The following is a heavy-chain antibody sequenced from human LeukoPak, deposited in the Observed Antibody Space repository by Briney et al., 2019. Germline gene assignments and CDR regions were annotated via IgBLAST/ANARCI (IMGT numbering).Heavy chain of an antibody. D-gene: IGHD6-13*01. CDR1: RFTFDDYA. V-gene: IGHV3-9*01. CDR2: ISWNSGSI. J-gene: IGHJ4*02. CDR3: AKDWGIAAAGHFDY. Sequence: PGGSLRLSCAASRFTFDDYAMHWVRQAPGKGLEWVSGISWNSGSIGYADSVKGRFTISRDNAKNSLYLQMNSLRAEDTALYYCAKDWGIAAAGHFDYWGQGTLVTVSS.